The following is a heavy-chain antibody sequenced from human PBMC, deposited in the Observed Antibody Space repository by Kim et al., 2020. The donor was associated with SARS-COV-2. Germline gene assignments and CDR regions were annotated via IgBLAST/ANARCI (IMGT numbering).Heavy chain of an antibody. D-gene: IGHD3-10*01. CDR2: IIPILGIA. J-gene: IGHJ4*02. V-gene: IGHV1-69*02. CDR3: ARDLGSMVHGAGDY. Sequence: SVKVSCKASGGTFSSYTISWVRQAPGQGLEWMGRIIPILGIANYAQKFQGRVTITADKSTSTAYMELSSLRSEDTAVYYCARDLGSMVHGAGDYWGQGTLVTVSS. CDR1: GGTFSSYT.